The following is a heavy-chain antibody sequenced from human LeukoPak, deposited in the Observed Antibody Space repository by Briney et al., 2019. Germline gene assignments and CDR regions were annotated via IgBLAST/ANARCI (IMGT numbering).Heavy chain of an antibody. CDR3: ARDLDYGTYYYYMDV. Sequence: PGGSLRLSCAASGFTFSTYAMHWVRQAPGKGLEWVAVISYDGSSKYYADSVKGRFTISRDNSKNTLYLQMNSLRAEDTAVYYCARDLDYGTYYYYMDVWGKGTTVTVSS. CDR1: GFTFSTYA. V-gene: IGHV3-30*04. CDR2: ISYDGSSK. J-gene: IGHJ6*03. D-gene: IGHD4-17*01.